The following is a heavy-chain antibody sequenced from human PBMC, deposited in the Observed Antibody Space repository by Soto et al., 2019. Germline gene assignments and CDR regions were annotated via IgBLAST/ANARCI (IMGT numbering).Heavy chain of an antibody. V-gene: IGHV4-4*02. CDR1: GASISNDNW. CDR2: VHHVGYT. Sequence: QVHLQESGPGLVKPSETLSVTCDVSGASISNDNWWSWVRQPPGEGLQWIGEVHHVGYTNYNPSLKSRVSMSVDRSKNQCFLSLTSVTAADTAVYYCTKNSAYALDYWGQGTLVTVSS. D-gene: IGHD2-8*01. J-gene: IGHJ4*02. CDR3: TKNSAYALDY.